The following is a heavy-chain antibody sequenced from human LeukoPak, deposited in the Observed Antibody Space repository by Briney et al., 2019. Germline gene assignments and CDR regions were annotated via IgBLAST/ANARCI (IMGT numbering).Heavy chain of an antibody. J-gene: IGHJ2*01. V-gene: IGHV1-69*04. D-gene: IGHD2-21*02. Sequence: ASVKVSCKASGGTFSSYSISWVRQAPGQGLEWMGRIIPILGIANYAQKFQGRVTITAAKSTSTAYMELSSLRFEDPAVYYCARDAFTAYCGGDCYSWPYWYFDLWGRGTLVTVSS. CDR1: GGTFSSYS. CDR3: ARDAFTAYCGGDCYSWPYWYFDL. CDR2: IIPILGIA.